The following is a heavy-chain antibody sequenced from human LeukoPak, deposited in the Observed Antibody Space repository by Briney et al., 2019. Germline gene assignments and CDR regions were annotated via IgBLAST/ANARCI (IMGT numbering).Heavy chain of an antibody. CDR2: LWYDGSNK. V-gene: IGHV3-33*01. Sequence: GESLRLSCAASGFTSRSYAMHWVRQAPGKGLEWVAVLWYDGSNKYYADSVKGRFTISRDNSKNTLYLQMNSLRVEDTAVYYCSRGIDGYDSIVDYWGQGTLVTVSS. CDR3: SRGIDGYDSIVDY. J-gene: IGHJ4*02. CDR1: GFTSRSYA. D-gene: IGHD5-24*01.